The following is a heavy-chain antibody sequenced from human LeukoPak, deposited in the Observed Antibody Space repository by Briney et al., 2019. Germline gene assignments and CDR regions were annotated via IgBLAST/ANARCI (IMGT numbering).Heavy chain of an antibody. V-gene: IGHV3-7*03. Sequence: PGGSLRLSCAASGFTFSSYWMSWVRQAPGKGLEWVANIKQDGSEKYYVDSVKGRFTISRDNAKNSLYLQMNSLRAEDTAVYYCAKSKIAVAGPLDYWGQGTLVTVSS. CDR3: AKSKIAVAGPLDY. CDR2: IKQDGSEK. CDR1: GFTFSSYW. D-gene: IGHD6-19*01. J-gene: IGHJ4*02.